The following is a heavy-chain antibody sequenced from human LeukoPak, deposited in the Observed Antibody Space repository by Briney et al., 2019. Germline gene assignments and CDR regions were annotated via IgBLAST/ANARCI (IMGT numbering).Heavy chain of an antibody. CDR2: IYYSGST. CDR3: ARRRNWGVDY. CDR1: GGSISSSSYY. V-gene: IGHV4-39*01. J-gene: IGHJ4*02. D-gene: IGHD7-27*01. Sequence: PSETLSHTCTVSGGSISSSSYYWGWIRQPPGKGLEWVGSIYYSGSTYYNPSLKSRVTISVDTSKNQFSLKLSSVTAADTAVYYCARRRNWGVDYWGQGTLVTVSS.